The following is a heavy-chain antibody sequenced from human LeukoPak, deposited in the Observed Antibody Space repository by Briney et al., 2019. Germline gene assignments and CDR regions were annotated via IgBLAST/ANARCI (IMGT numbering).Heavy chain of an antibody. J-gene: IGHJ4*02. V-gene: IGHV4-59*12. Sequence: SETLSLTCTVPGGSISSYYWSWIRQPPGKGLEWIGYIYYSGGTNYNPSLKSRVTMSVDTSKNQFSLKLTSVTAADTAVYYCARVALAGFWSGFDYWGQGTLVTVSS. CDR2: IYYSGGT. CDR1: GGSISSYY. D-gene: IGHD3-3*01. CDR3: ARVALAGFWSGFDY.